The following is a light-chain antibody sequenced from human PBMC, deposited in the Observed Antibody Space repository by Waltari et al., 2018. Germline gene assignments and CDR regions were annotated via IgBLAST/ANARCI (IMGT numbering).Light chain of an antibody. J-gene: IGLJ2*01. CDR2: DVT. CDR3: SSYMDTTTLEL. CDR1: SSDLGSYNY. Sequence: QSALTQPASVSGSPGQSITIPCTGTSSDLGSYNYVPWYQQHPGKAPKLIIYDVTNRPSGVSNRFSGSKSGNTASLTISGLQAEDEADYYCSSYMDTTTLELFGGGTSLTVL. V-gene: IGLV2-14*03.